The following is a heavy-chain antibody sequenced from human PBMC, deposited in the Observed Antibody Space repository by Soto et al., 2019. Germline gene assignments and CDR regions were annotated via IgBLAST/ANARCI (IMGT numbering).Heavy chain of an antibody. CDR1: GFTFSSYG. J-gene: IGHJ3*02. CDR2: ISYDGSNK. V-gene: IGHV3-30*18. D-gene: IGHD6-25*01. Sequence: GGSLRLSGXASGFTFSSYGMHWVRQAPGKGLEWVAVISYDGSNKYYADSVKGRFTISRDNSKNTLYLQMNSLRAEDTAVYYCAKVHGYIYGDAFDIWGQGTMVTVSS. CDR3: AKVHGYIYGDAFDI.